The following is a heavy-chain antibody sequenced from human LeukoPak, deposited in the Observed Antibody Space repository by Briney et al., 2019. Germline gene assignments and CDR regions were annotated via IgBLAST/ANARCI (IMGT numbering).Heavy chain of an antibody. CDR1: GYTFTGYY. J-gene: IGHJ3*02. CDR2: INPNSGGT. D-gene: IGHD5-18*01. V-gene: IGHV1-2*06. Sequence: ASVKVSCKATGYTFTGYYIYWVRQAPGQGLEWMGRINPNSGGTNYAQKFQGRVTMTRDTSISTAYMELSRLRSDDTAVYYCARVENSYGETNHPFDIWGQGTMVTVSS. CDR3: ARVENSYGETNHPFDI.